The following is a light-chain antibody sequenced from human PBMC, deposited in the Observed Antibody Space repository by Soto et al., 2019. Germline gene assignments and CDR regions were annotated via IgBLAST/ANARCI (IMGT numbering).Light chain of an antibody. CDR2: GAS. J-gene: IGKJ5*01. Sequence: DIQMTQSPSFVSASVGDRVTITCRASQGISRWLAWYQQRPGKAPELLIYGASSLQSGVPSRFSGSGSGTDFTLTICSLQPGDFATYCCQRAKSFPLTVGQGTRLEIK. CDR1: QGISRW. CDR3: QRAKSFPLT. V-gene: IGKV1-12*01.